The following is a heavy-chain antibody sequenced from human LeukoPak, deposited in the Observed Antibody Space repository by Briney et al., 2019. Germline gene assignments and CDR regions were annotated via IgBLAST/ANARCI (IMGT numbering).Heavy chain of an antibody. J-gene: IGHJ3*02. Sequence: SETLSLTCAVYGGSFSGYYWSWIRQPPGKGLEWIGEINHSGSTNYNPSLKSRVTISVDTSKNQFSLKLSSVTAADTAVYYCATLVVDIWGQGTLVTVSS. CDR2: INHSGST. CDR3: ATLVVDI. CDR1: GGSFSGYY. V-gene: IGHV4-34*01. D-gene: IGHD2-21*01.